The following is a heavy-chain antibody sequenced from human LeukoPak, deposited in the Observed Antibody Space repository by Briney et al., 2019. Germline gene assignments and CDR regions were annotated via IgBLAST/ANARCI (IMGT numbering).Heavy chain of an antibody. V-gene: IGHV4-59*01. J-gene: IGHJ6*03. Sequence: PSETLSLTCTVSGGSISSYYWSWIRQPPGKGLEWIGYIYYSGSTNYNPSLKSRVTISVVTSKNQFSLKLSSVTAADTAVYYCARERATMVRGVKGANYYYMDVWGKGTTVTISS. D-gene: IGHD3-10*01. CDR2: IYYSGST. CDR3: ARERATMVRGVKGANYYYMDV. CDR1: GGSISSYY.